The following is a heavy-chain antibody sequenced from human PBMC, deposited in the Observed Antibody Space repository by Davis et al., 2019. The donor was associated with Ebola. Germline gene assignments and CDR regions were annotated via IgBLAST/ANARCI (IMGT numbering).Heavy chain of an antibody. V-gene: IGHV4-38-2*02. J-gene: IGHJ4*02. CDR1: GYSISSDYY. CDR3: ASANVPYGGNSHFGH. Sequence: SETLSLTCSVSGYSISSDYYWGWIRQPPGKRLEWIANIYHSGTTYYNPSLKSRVTISVDTSKNQFSLKLSSVTAADTAVYYCASANVPYGGNSHFGHWGQGTLVTVSS. D-gene: IGHD4-23*01. CDR2: IYHSGTT.